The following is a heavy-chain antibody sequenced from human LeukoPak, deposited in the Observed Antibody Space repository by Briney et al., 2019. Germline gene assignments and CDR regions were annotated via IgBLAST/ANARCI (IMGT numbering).Heavy chain of an antibody. J-gene: IGHJ4*02. CDR3: AKGRGYCTGGSCYSDY. CDR1: GFTFSNYA. CDR2: ISGSGGST. D-gene: IGHD2-15*01. Sequence: GGSLRLSCTASGFTFSNYAMSWVRQAPGKGLEWVSTISGSGGSTYYADSVKGRFTISKDNSKNTLYLQMNSLRVEDTAIYYCAKGRGYCTGGSCYSDYWGQGTLVTVSS. V-gene: IGHV3-23*01.